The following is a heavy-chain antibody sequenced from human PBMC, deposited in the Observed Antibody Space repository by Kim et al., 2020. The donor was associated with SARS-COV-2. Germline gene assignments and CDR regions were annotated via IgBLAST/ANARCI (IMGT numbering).Heavy chain of an antibody. CDR3: ARINTTNYYGSGSYLSFDP. D-gene: IGHD3-10*01. J-gene: IGHJ5*02. V-gene: IGHV3-11*03. Sequence: GRFTISRDNAKNSLYLQMNSLRAEDTAVYYCARINTTNYYGSGSYLSFDPWGQGTLVTVSS.